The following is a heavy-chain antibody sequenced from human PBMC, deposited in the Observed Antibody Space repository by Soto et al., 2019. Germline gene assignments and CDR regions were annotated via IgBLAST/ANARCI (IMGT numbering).Heavy chain of an antibody. Sequence: PSETLSLTCAVYGGSFSGYYWSWIRQPPGKGLEWIGEINHSGSTNYNPSLKSRVTISVDTSRNQFSLKLSSVTAADTAVYYCARNGGLWRSAFDIWGQGTMVS. D-gene: IGHD2-15*01. J-gene: IGHJ3*02. CDR1: GGSFSGYY. CDR2: INHSGST. V-gene: IGHV4-34*01. CDR3: ARNGGLWRSAFDI.